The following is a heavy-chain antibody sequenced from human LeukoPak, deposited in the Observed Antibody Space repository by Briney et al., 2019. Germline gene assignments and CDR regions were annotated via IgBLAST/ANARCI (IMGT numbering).Heavy chain of an antibody. CDR3: ARGRFLGGTPGWFDP. D-gene: IGHD3-3*01. CDR2: IYHSGST. CDR1: GYSISSGYY. J-gene: IGHJ5*02. V-gene: IGHV4-38-2*02. Sequence: PSETLSLTCTVSGYSISSGYYWSWIRQPPGKGLEWIGSIYHSGSTYYNPSLKSRVTISVDTSRNQFSLKLSSVTAADTAVYYCARGRFLGGTPGWFDPWGQGTLVTVSS.